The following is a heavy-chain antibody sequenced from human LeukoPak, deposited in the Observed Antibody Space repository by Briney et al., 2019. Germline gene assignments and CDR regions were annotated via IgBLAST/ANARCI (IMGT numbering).Heavy chain of an antibody. J-gene: IGHJ4*02. CDR2: IDPSDSYS. CDR1: GYSFTNYW. V-gene: IGHV5-10-1*01. Sequence: GESLKISCKGSGYSFTNYWISWVRQMPGKGPEWMGAIDPSDSYSKYSPSFQGHVTISADKSISTAYLQWSSLKASDTAMYYCARLGGYDSDYWGQGTLVTVSS. D-gene: IGHD5-12*01. CDR3: ARLGGYDSDY.